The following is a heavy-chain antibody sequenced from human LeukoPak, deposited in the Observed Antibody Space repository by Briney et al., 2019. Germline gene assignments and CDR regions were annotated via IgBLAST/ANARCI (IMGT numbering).Heavy chain of an antibody. CDR1: GLTFNKTA. CDR3: ARAPSTRDCSGGRCINYYYYYMDV. CDR2: IGVSAGST. V-gene: IGHV3-23*01. J-gene: IGHJ6*03. D-gene: IGHD2-15*01. Sequence: PGGSLRLSCAASGLTFNKTAMSWVRQSPGKGLEWVSAIGVSAGSTYYADFAKGRFTISRDNSKNTVYLQMNNLSAEDTAVYYCARAPSTRDCSGGRCINYYYYYMDVWGKGTTVTVSS.